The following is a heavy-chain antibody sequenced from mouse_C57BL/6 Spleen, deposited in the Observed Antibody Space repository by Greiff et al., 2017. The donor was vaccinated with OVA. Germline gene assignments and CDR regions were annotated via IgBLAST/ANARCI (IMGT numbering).Heavy chain of an antibody. D-gene: IGHD1-1*01. CDR3: ARSVTTVYYFDY. J-gene: IGHJ2*01. CDR2: IYPGSGST. Sequence: QVQLKQPGAELVKPGASVKMSCKASGYTFTSYWITWVKQRPGQGLEWIGDIYPGSGSTNYNEKFKSKATLTVDTSSSTAYMQLSSLTSEDSAVYYCARSVTTVYYFDYWGQGTTLTVSS. CDR1: GYTFTSYW. V-gene: IGHV1-55*01.